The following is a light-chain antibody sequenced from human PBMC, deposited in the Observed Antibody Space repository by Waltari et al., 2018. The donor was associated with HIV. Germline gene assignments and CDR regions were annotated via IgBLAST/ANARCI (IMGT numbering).Light chain of an antibody. J-gene: IGLJ2*01. CDR3: QAWDSSTVV. V-gene: IGLV3-1*01. CDR1: KLGEKY. CDR2: QDS. Sequence: SYELTQPPSVSVSPGQTASSTPSGEKLGEKYACWYQQKPGQSPGLVIYQDSKRPSGIPERFSGSNSGNTATLTISGTQTLDEADYYCQAWDSSTVVFGGGTKLTVL.